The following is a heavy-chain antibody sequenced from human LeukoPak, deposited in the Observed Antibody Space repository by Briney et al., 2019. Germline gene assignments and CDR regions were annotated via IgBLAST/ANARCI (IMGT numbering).Heavy chain of an antibody. CDR1: GYTLTELS. CDR3: AREGSAGLLDDSSGYYYPQWGFDP. Sequence: ASVKVSCKVSGYTLTELSMHWVRQAPGKGLEWMGGFDPEDDETIYAQKFQGRVTMTRNTSISTAYMELSSLRSEDTAVYYCAREGSAGLLDDSSGYYYPQWGFDPWGQGTLVTVSS. J-gene: IGHJ5*02. CDR2: FDPEDDET. V-gene: IGHV1-24*01. D-gene: IGHD3-22*01.